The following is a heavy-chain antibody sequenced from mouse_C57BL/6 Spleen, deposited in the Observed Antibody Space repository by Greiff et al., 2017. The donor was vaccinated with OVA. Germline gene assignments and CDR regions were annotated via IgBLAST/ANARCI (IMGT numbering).Heavy chain of an antibody. D-gene: IGHD2-4*01. V-gene: IGHV1-82*01. CDR3: ARLDYDDDSYDLDY. CDR1: GYAFTSSW. CDR2: IYPGDGGT. Sequence: QVQLQQPGPELVKPGASVKLSCKASGYAFTSSWMNWVKQRPGQGLEWIGRIYPGDGGTNYNGKFKGKATLTVDKSSNTAYMQHSSRTSEDSAVYFGARLDYDDDSYDLDYWGQGTTLTVSS. J-gene: IGHJ2*01.